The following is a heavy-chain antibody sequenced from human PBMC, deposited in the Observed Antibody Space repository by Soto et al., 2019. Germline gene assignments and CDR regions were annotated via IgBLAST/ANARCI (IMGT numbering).Heavy chain of an antibody. J-gene: IGHJ6*02. CDR2: IYYSGST. CDR1: GGSISSSSYY. Sequence: SETLSLTCTVSGGSISSSSYYWGWIRQPPGKGLEWIGNIYYSGSTYYNPSLKSRVTISVDTSKNQFALKLSSVTAADTAVYYCARHVSGYSSGWVYYYYGMDVWGQGTTVTVSS. V-gene: IGHV4-39*01. CDR3: ARHVSGYSSGWVYYYYGMDV. D-gene: IGHD6-19*01.